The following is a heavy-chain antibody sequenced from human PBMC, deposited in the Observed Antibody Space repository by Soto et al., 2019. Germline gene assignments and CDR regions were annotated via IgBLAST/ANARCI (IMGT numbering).Heavy chain of an antibody. Sequence: EVLLLESGGDLAHPGGSLRLSCAASGFTFDNYAMSWVRQAPGKGLEWVAGVSASGRDTYYADSVKDRFTISRDSSKNTLYLQMNSLRAQDTATYYCAKGKTTGWYYFDYWGQGTLVTVSS. V-gene: IGHV3-23*01. J-gene: IGHJ4*02. CDR1: GFTFDNYA. D-gene: IGHD6-19*01. CDR3: AKGKTTGWYYFDY. CDR2: VSASGRDT.